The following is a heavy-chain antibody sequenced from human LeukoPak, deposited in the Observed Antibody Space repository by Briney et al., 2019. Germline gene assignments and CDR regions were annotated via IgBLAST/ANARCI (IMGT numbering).Heavy chain of an antibody. V-gene: IGHV3-11*01. Sequence: PGGSLRLSCAASGFTFSDYYMSWIRQAPGKGLGWVSYISSSGSTIYYADSVKGRFTISRDNAKNSLYLQMNSLRAEDTAVYYCARDPKIAVAGTGAFDIWGQGTMVTVSS. CDR3: ARDPKIAVAGTGAFDI. J-gene: IGHJ3*02. D-gene: IGHD6-19*01. CDR2: ISSSGSTI. CDR1: GFTFSDYY.